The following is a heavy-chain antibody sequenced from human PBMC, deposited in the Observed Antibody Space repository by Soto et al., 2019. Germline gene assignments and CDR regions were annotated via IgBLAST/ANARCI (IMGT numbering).Heavy chain of an antibody. V-gene: IGHV3-30*03. Sequence: QVQLVESGGGVVQPGRSLRLSCAASGFPFTSYGMHWVREGPDKGLEWVAIISYDGSDKYYAESVKGRFTISRDNSKNTLYLQMSSLRPEYTALYYCVGGQYYFDYRGQGTLVIVSS. CDR1: GFPFTSYG. D-gene: IGHD3-10*01. J-gene: IGHJ4*02. CDR3: VGGQYYFDY. CDR2: ISYDGSDK.